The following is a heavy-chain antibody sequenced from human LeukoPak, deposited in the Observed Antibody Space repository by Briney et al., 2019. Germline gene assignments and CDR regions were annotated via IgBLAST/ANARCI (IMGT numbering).Heavy chain of an antibody. CDR3: ARGRYCSADICSGGDAFDI. CDR1: GGSINNYY. D-gene: IGHD2-15*01. V-gene: IGHV4-4*07. J-gene: IGHJ3*02. Sequence: SETLSLTCTVSGGSINNYYWSWIRQPAGKGLEWIGRIYTRGSTNYNPSLKSRVTMSVDTSKNQFSLKLSSVTDADTAVYYCARGRYCSADICSGGDAFDIWGQGTMVSVSS. CDR2: IYTRGST.